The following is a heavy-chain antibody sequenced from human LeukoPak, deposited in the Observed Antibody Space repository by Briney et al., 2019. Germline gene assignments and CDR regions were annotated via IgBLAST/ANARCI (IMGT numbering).Heavy chain of an antibody. V-gene: IGHV4-30-2*01. J-gene: IGHJ6*02. Sequence: SETLSLTCDVSGGSISSGLYSWSWIRQPLGKGLEWIGYIYHTGSTYYNPSLKSRVTISVDTSKNQFSLKLSSVTAADTAVYYCAREYYGSGSSGMDVWGQGTTVTVSS. CDR3: AREYYGSGSSGMDV. CDR1: GGSISSGLYS. CDR2: IYHTGST. D-gene: IGHD3-10*01.